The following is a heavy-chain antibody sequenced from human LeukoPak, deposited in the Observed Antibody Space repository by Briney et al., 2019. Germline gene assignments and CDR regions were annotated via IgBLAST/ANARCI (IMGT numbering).Heavy chain of an antibody. J-gene: IGHJ4*02. CDR1: SGSISSYY. CDR2: INYSGST. D-gene: IGHD1-26*01. V-gene: IGHV4-59*01. Sequence: SETLTLTCTVSSGSISSYYWSWIRQPPGKGLECIGYINYSGSTNYNPSLKSRVTISVDMSKNQFSLKLSSVTAADTAVYYCARGVGSHYNYWGQGTLVTVSS. CDR3: ARGVGSHYNY.